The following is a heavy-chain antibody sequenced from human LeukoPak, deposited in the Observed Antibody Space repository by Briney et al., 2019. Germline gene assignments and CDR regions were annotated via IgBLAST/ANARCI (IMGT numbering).Heavy chain of an antibody. J-gene: IGHJ4*02. CDR3: ARETGSAVGSTDFDY. CDR2: IAYDGSNK. Sequence: GGSLRLSCAASGFTFSSYAVHWVRQAPGKGLEWVAVIAYDGSNKYHADSVKGRFTISRDNSKNTPYLQMNSLRAEDTAVYYCARETGSAVGSTDFDYWGQGTLVTVSS. CDR1: GFTFSSYA. D-gene: IGHD4-17*01. V-gene: IGHV3-30-3*01.